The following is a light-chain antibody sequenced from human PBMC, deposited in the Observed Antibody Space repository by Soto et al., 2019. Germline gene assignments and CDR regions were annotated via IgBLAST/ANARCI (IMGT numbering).Light chain of an antibody. CDR1: SSDVGSYNL. V-gene: IGLV2-23*01. CDR3: CSYAGSSTSAV. J-gene: IGLJ7*01. Sequence: QSVLTQPASVSGSPGQSITISCTGTSSDVGSYNLVSWYQQHPGKAPKLMIYEGSKRPSGVSNRFSGSKSGNTASLTISGLQAEDEADYYCCSYAGSSTSAVFGGGTQLTVL. CDR2: EGS.